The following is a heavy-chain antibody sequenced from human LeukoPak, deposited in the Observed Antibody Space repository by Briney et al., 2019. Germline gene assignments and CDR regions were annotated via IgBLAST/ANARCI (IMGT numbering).Heavy chain of an antibody. Sequence: GESLKISCKGSGYSFSNYWIGWVRQMPGKGLEWMGIIYPGDFDIRYSPSFQGQVTISADRSISTAYLQWSSLKASDTAMYYCARCSSGHYYVPFDYWGQGTLVTVSS. D-gene: IGHD3-22*01. CDR1: GYSFSNYW. CDR3: ARCSSGHYYVPFDY. J-gene: IGHJ4*02. CDR2: IYPGDFDI. V-gene: IGHV5-51*01.